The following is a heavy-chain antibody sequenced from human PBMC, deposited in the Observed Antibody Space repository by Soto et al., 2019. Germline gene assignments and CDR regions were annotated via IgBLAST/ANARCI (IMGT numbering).Heavy chain of an antibody. CDR3: ARATNPWYSSSPNYFDY. CDR1: GFTFSDYY. V-gene: IGHV3-11*01. D-gene: IGHD6-13*01. Sequence: GGSLRLSCAASGFTFSDYYMSWIRQAPGKGLEWVSYISSSGSTIYYADSVKGRFTISRDNAKNSLYLQMNSLRAEDTAVYYCARATNPWYSSSPNYFDYWGQGTLVTVSS. J-gene: IGHJ4*02. CDR2: ISSSGSTI.